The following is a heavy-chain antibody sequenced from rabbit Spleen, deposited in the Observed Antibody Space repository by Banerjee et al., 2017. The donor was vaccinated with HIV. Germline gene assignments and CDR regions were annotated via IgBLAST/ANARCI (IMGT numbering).Heavy chain of an antibody. Sequence: QEQLVEYGGGLVQPGGSLKVSCKASGFDFSSYGVSWDRQAPGKGLEWIGYIDPVFGSPNYANSVNGRFTISRDNAQNTVFLQMTSLTAADTATYLCARDASGGYWYFGLWGPGTLVTVS. J-gene: IGHJ4*01. D-gene: IGHD1-1*01. V-gene: IGHV1S47*01. CDR2: IDPVFGSP. CDR1: GFDFSSYG. CDR3: ARDASGGYWYFGL.